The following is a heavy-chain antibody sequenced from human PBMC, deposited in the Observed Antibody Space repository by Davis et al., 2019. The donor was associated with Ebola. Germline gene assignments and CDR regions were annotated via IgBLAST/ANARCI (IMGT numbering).Heavy chain of an antibody. CDR2: ISGHGDIT. CDR3: ARDKGRFLEWLLFWGDYGMDV. Sequence: GESLKISCAASGFALSSHAMSWVRQAPEKGLEWVSAISGHGDITHYADSVKGRFTISRDNSKNTLYLQMNSLRAEDTALYYCARDKGRFLEWLLFWGDYGMDVWGQGTTVTVSS. V-gene: IGHV3-23*01. D-gene: IGHD3-3*01. CDR1: GFALSSHA. J-gene: IGHJ6*02.